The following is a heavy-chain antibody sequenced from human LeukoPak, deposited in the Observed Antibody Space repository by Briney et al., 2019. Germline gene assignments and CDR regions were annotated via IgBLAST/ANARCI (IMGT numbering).Heavy chain of an antibody. J-gene: IGHJ4*02. Sequence: GGSLRLSCAASGFTFSSYGMHWVRQAPGKGLEGVAFIRYDGSNKYSADSVKGRFTISRDNSKNTLYLQMNSLRAEDTALYYCARDRGSDADYYASGTYYNWGQGTLVTVSS. CDR3: ARDRGSDADYYASGTYYN. CDR1: GFTFSSYG. D-gene: IGHD3-10*01. CDR2: IRYDGSNK. V-gene: IGHV3-30*02.